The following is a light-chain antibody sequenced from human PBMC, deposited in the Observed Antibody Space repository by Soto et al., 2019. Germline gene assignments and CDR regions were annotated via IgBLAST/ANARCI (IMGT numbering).Light chain of an antibody. J-gene: IGKJ1*01. V-gene: IGKV3D-15*01. CDR1: QSVSSN. CDR3: QHYNSYSEA. Sequence: EIVRTQSPATLSVSPGERATLSCRASQSVSSNLAWYQQKPGQAARLLIYGASSRATGIPDRFSGSGSGTDFTLTISSLQPDDFATYYCQHYNSYSEAFGQGTKVDIK. CDR2: GAS.